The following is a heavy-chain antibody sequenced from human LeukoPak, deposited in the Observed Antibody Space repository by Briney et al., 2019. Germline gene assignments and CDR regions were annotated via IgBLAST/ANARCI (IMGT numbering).Heavy chain of an antibody. CDR1: GFTVSSNY. Sequence: PGGSLRLSCAASGFTVSSNYMSWVRQAPGKGLEWVSVIYSGGSTYYADSVKGRFTISRDNSKNTLYLQMNSLRAEDTAVYYCAKDFEYCSSTSCPTYCYYGMDVWGQGTTVTVSS. D-gene: IGHD2-2*01. V-gene: IGHV3-53*01. J-gene: IGHJ6*02. CDR2: IYSGGST. CDR3: AKDFEYCSSTSCPTYCYYGMDV.